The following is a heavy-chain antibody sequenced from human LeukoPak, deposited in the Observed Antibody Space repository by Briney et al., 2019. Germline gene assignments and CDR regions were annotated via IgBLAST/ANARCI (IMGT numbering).Heavy chain of an antibody. CDR3: ARDFYDGFALDY. CDR1: GFTFSSYW. Sequence: PGGSLRLSCAASGFTFSSYWMTWVRQAPGKGLEWVANIKQDGSDKYYMDSVRGRFTISRDNAKNSLYLQMDNLRAEDTGVYYCARDFYDGFALDYWGQGTLVTVSS. CDR2: IKQDGSDK. V-gene: IGHV3-7*01. J-gene: IGHJ4*02. D-gene: IGHD2/OR15-2a*01.